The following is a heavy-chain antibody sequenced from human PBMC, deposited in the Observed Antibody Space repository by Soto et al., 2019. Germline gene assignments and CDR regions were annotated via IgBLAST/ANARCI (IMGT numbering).Heavy chain of an antibody. CDR3: ARDKNEGRTFYACMDC. D-gene: IGHD3-16*01. J-gene: IGHJ6*02. CDR2: IRSSSSYI. Sequence: EVQLVESGGGLVQPGGSLRLSCAASGFTFSSYSMNWVRQAPGKGLEWVACIRSSSSYIYYADSVKGRFTISRDNAKNLLYLQMNSLRAEDTAVYYCARDKNEGRTFYACMDCWGQVTMVTVSS. CDR1: GFTFSSYS. V-gene: IGHV3-21*01.